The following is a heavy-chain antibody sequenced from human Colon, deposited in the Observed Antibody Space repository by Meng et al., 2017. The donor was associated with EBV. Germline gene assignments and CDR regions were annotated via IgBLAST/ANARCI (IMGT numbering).Heavy chain of an antibody. CDR2: INHSTST. Sequence: QWFGGLFSSAVSLAHACAVTGRCCSGEYWCRSLQPPGKVPERIGEINHSTSTHYNPAIKSRLTISVDTSKNQFSQQLSSVTAADTAVDYCAIGDGSWSGNWFDPWGQGTLVTVSS. CDR1: GRCCSGEY. V-gene: IGHV4-34*01. CDR3: AIGDGSWSGNWFDP. J-gene: IGHJ5*02. D-gene: IGHD3-10*01.